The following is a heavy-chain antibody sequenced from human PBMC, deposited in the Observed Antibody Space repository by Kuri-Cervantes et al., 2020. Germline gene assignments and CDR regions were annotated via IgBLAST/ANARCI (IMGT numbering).Heavy chain of an antibody. Sequence: GSLRLSCTVSGGSISSSSYYWGWIRQPPGKGLEWIGSIYYSGSTNYNPSLKSRVTISVDTSKKQFSLKLSSVTAADTAVYYCASELGADIRVAGAFDIWGRGTMVTVSS. CDR3: ASELGADIRVAGAFDI. CDR1: GGSISSSSYY. CDR2: IYYSGST. J-gene: IGHJ3*02. D-gene: IGHD6-19*01. V-gene: IGHV4-39*07.